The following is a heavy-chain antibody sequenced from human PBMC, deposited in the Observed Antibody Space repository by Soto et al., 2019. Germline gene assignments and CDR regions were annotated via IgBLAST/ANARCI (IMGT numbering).Heavy chain of an antibody. CDR3: ARDSGPSGWFDP. D-gene: IGHD1-26*01. CDR2: ISYSGST. J-gene: IGHJ5*02. CDR1: GGSINSYS. V-gene: IGHV4-59*01. Sequence: QVQLQESGPGLVKPSETLSLTCTVSGGSINSYSWSWIRQPPGKGLEWIGYISYSGSTNYNPSLKSRVTISVDTSKNQFSLKLSSATAADTAVFFCARDSGPSGWFDPWGQGTLVSGSS.